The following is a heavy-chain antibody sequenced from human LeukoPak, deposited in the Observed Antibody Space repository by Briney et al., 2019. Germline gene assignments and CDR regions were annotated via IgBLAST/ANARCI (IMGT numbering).Heavy chain of an antibody. CDR3: ARYGFSSVWQGGWHAFDI. D-gene: IGHD6-25*01. V-gene: IGHV1-46*01. CDR2: INPTSGDT. CDR1: GYTFTSYY. Sequence: ASVKVSCKASGYTFTSYYVHCGPEAPGQGLEWMGIINPTSGDTDSAQNFQGRVTMTRDMSTSTVYMELSSLRSEYTAVYYCARYGFSSVWQGGWHAFDIWGLGTMVTVSS. J-gene: IGHJ3*02.